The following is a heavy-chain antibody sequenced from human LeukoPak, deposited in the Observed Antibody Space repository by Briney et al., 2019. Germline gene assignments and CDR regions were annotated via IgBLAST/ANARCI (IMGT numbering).Heavy chain of an antibody. CDR2: ISYDGSNK. J-gene: IGHJ3*02. Sequence: GRSLRLSCAASGFTFSSYAMHWVRQAPGKGLEWVAVISYDGSNKYYADSVKGRFTISRDNSKNTLYLQMNSLRAEDTAVYYCAKPNFREQWLVDAFDIWGQGTMVTVSS. D-gene: IGHD6-19*01. CDR1: GFTFSSYA. V-gene: IGHV3-30*18. CDR3: AKPNFREQWLVDAFDI.